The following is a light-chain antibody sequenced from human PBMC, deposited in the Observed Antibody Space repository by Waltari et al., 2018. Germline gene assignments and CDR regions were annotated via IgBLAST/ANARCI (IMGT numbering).Light chain of an antibody. J-gene: IGKJ5*01. V-gene: IGKV1-5*03. CDR3: QQYKSYPIT. CDR2: QAS. Sequence: DIQMTQSPPTLSASIGDRVTITCGASQSIAIWLAWYKQKQGKDPKLLIYQASSLESGVASRFSGSGFGTEFTLTISSLQPDDFAVYYCQQYKSYPITFGQGTRLEIK. CDR1: QSIAIW.